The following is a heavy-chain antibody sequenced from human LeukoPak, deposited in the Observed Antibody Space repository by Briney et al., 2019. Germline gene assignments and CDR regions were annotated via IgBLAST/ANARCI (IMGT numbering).Heavy chain of an antibody. V-gene: IGHV4-39*07. Sequence: SSETLSLTCTVSGGSISSSSYYWGWIRQPPGKGLEWIGSIYYSGSTYYNPSLKSRVTISVDTSKNQFSLKLSSVTAADTAEYYCVSLLWFGELFPPFWYFDLWGRGTLVTVSS. D-gene: IGHD3-10*01. CDR3: VSLLWFGELFPPFWYFDL. J-gene: IGHJ2*01. CDR1: GGSISSSSYY. CDR2: IYYSGST.